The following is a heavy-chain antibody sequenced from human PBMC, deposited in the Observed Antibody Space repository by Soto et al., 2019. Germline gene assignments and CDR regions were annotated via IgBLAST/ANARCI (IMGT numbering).Heavy chain of an antibody. J-gene: IGHJ4*02. Sequence: QVQLVESGGGVVQPGRSLRLSCAASGFTFSSYGMHWVRQAPGKGLEWVAVIWYGGSNKYYADSVKGRFTISRDNSKNTLYLQMNSLRAEDTAVYYCARDSDPYYYDSSGYPDYWGQGTLVTVSS. CDR2: IWYGGSNK. CDR1: GFTFSSYG. CDR3: ARDSDPYYYDSSGYPDY. D-gene: IGHD3-22*01. V-gene: IGHV3-33*01.